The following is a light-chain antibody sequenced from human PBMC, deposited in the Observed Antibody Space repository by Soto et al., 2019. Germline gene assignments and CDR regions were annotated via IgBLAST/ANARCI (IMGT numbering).Light chain of an antibody. CDR1: LLAKKY. CDR2: KVS. CDR3: YSAADNNWV. Sequence: SCELTQPSSVSVSPGQTARITFSGDLLAKKYARWFQQKPGQAPVLVIYKVSERPSGIPERFSGSSSGTTVTLTISGAQVEDEADYHCYSAADNNWVFGGGTKLTVL. V-gene: IGLV3-27*01. J-gene: IGLJ3*02.